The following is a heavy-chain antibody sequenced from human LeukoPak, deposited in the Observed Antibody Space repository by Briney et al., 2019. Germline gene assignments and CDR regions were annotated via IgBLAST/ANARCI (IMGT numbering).Heavy chain of an antibody. CDR2: IYSGGST. J-gene: IGHJ4*02. Sequence: GGSLRLSCAASGFTFSSYTMNWVRQAPGKGLEWVSVIYSGGSTYYADSVKGRFTISRDNSKNTLYLQMNSLRAEDTAVYYCARESRRIAVVLNWGQGTLVTVSS. D-gene: IGHD6-19*01. V-gene: IGHV3-66*02. CDR3: ARESRRIAVVLN. CDR1: GFTFSSYT.